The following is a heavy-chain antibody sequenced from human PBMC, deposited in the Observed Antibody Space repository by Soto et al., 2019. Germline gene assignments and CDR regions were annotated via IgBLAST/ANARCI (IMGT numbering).Heavy chain of an antibody. V-gene: IGHV1-18*01. CDR3: ARGGPTSADYYYGMDV. CDR1: GYTFSNDG. CDR2: ISGYNGDT. J-gene: IGHJ6*02. Sequence: QVQLVQSGAEVRRPGASVKVSCKASGYTFSNDGINWVRQAPGQGLEWMGWISGYNGDTEYAQNFQGRATMTTDTSTSTAYMELRSLRSDDTAVYSCARGGPTSADYYYGMDVWGLGTTVTVSS. D-gene: IGHD3-10*01.